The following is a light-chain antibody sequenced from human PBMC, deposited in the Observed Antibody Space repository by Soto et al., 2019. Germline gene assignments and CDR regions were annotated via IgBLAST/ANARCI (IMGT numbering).Light chain of an antibody. CDR3: QKYNNAAHT. J-gene: IGKJ4*01. Sequence: DIQMTQSPSSLSASVGDRVTITCRASQDIRNYLAWYQQKPGKVPKLLISAASTLQSGVPSRFSGSGSGTDFTLTISSLQPEDVATYYCQKYNNAAHTVGGGTKVEIK. CDR2: AAS. CDR1: QDIRNY. V-gene: IGKV1-27*01.